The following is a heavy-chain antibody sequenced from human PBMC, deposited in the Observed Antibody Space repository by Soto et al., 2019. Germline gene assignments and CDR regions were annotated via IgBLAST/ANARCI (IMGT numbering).Heavy chain of an antibody. CDR3: AKLYCTTSNCVREIDY. CDR2: ISGSGGDT. J-gene: IGHJ4*01. D-gene: IGHD2-8*01. V-gene: IGHV3-23*01. CDR1: GFTFTNYA. Sequence: GGSLRLSCAASGFTFTNYAMTWVRQAPGKGLEWVSTISGSGGDTYYADSIKGRFTISRDNYKKTLYLRMNSLRAEDTAAYYCAKLYCTTSNCVREIDYWDQGTLVTVSS.